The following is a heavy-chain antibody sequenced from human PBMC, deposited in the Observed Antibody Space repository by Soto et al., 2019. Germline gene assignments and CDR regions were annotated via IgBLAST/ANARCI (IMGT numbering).Heavy chain of an antibody. CDR1: GGSISSSSYY. CDR2: INHSGST. J-gene: IGHJ6*03. V-gene: IGHV4-61*05. D-gene: IGHD6-6*01. Sequence: SETLSLTCTVSGGSISSSSYYWGWIRRPPGKGLEWIGEINHSGSTNYNPSLKSRVTISVDTSKNQFSLKLSSVTAADTAVYYCARHACVAARPCYYYMDVWGKGTTVTVSS. CDR3: ARHACVAARPCYYYMDV.